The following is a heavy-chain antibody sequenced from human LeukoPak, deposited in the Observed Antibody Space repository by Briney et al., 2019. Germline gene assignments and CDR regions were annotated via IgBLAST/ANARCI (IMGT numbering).Heavy chain of an antibody. CDR3: PHYGGGTIRIAAFDN. V-gene: IGHV3-23*01. J-gene: IGHJ3*02. D-gene: IGHD3-16*01. Sequence: GRSLRLSCAASGLTFRNYGMIWVRQAAGKGLEGVSSISGDAADIFYADFAKGRLTISRHNSKKPLYIQLNSHRSEDTPIYHLPHYGGGTIRIAAFDNWGQGTMVTVSS. CDR1: GLTFRNYG. CDR2: ISGDAADI.